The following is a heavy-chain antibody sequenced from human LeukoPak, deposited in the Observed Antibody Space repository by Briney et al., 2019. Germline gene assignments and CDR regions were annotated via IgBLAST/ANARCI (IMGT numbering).Heavy chain of an antibody. CDR3: ARGFKDYYMDV. Sequence: GGSLRLSCAASGFTFSSYGMHWVRQAPGKGLEWVAVISYDGSNKYYADSVKGRFTISRDNTKNSLYLQMNSLRAEDTAVYYCARGFKDYYMDVWGKGTTVTVSS. CDR1: GFTFSSYG. V-gene: IGHV3-33*05. CDR2: ISYDGSNK. J-gene: IGHJ6*03.